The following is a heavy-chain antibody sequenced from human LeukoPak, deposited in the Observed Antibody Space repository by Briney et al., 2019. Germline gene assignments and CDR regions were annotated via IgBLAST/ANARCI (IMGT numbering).Heavy chain of an antibody. CDR1: GGSFSGYY. CDR3: ARGSRRLQFVY. D-gene: IGHD5-24*01. Sequence: SSETLSLTCAVYGGSFSGYYWSWIRQPPGKGLEWIGEINHSGSTNYNPSLKSRVTISVDTSKNQFSLKLSSVTAADTAVYYCARGSRRLQFVYWGQGTVVTVSS. CDR2: INHSGST. V-gene: IGHV4-34*01. J-gene: IGHJ4*02.